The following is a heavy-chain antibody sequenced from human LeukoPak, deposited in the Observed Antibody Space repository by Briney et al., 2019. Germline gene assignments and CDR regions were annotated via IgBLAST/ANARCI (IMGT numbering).Heavy chain of an antibody. V-gene: IGHV3-23*01. CDR3: AKGTLGYCTSNRCYPFDS. CDR1: GFTFSLYA. CDR2: ITGEGAHT. J-gene: IGHJ4*02. D-gene: IGHD2-2*01. Sequence: GGSLRLSCTASGFTFSLYAISWVRQAPGRGLEWISGITGEGAHTWYADSVKGRFTISRDNSKTTMFLQMNSLRAEDTAVYFCAKGTLGYCTSNRCYPFDSWGQGTLVTVSS.